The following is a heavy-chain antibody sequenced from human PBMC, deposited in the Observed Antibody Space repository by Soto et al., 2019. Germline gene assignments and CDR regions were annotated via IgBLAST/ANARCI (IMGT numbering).Heavy chain of an antibody. J-gene: IGHJ4*02. CDR3: AHRPKVCITTSCSGEFDY. CDR2: IYWDDDK. D-gene: IGHD2-2*01. CDR1: GFSLSTSGVG. V-gene: IGHV2-5*02. Sequence: QITLKESGPTLVKPTQTLTLTCTFSGFSLSTSGVGVGWIRQPPGKALEWLALIYWDDDKRYSPSLKSRLTITQDTSKNQVVLTMTNMDPVDTATYYCAHRPKVCITTSCSGEFDYWGQGTLVTVSS.